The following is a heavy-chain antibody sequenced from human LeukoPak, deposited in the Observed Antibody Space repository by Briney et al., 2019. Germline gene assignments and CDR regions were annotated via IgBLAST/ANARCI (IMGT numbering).Heavy chain of an antibody. CDR3: ATASRSHYADYNLDY. Sequence: GASVKVSCKVSGYTLSELSMHWVRQAPGKGLEWMGSFDPEDGETIYAQKFQGRVTMTKDTSTDTAYMELSSLRSEDTAVYYCATASRSHYADYNLDYWGQGTLVTVSS. CDR1: GYTLSELS. V-gene: IGHV1-24*01. CDR2: FDPEDGET. D-gene: IGHD4-17*01. J-gene: IGHJ4*02.